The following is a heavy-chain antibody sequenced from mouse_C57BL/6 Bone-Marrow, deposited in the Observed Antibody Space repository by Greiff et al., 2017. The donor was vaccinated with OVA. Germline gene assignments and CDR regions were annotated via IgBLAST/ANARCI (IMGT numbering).Heavy chain of an antibody. Sequence: EVKLQESGGGLVQPGGSLKLSCAASGFTFSDYGMAWVRQAPRKGPEWVAFISNLAYSIYYADTVTGRFTISRENAKNTLYLEMSSLRSEDTAMYYCARLLTGTFYYAMDYWGQGTSVTVSS. D-gene: IGHD4-1*01. CDR3: ARLLTGTFYYAMDY. CDR2: ISNLAYSI. V-gene: IGHV5-15*01. CDR1: GFTFSDYG. J-gene: IGHJ4*01.